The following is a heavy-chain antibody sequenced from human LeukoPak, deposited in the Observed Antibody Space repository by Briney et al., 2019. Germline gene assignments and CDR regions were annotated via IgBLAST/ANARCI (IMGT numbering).Heavy chain of an antibody. V-gene: IGHV4-34*01. J-gene: IGHJ4*02. D-gene: IGHD3-22*01. CDR1: GFTFSDYY. CDR2: INHSGST. Sequence: LRLSCAASGFTFSDYYMSWIRQPPGKGLEWIGEINHSGSTNYNPSLKSRVTISVDTSKNQFSLKLSSVTAADTAVYYCARAYYDSSGIIPFGDYWGQGTLVTVSS. CDR3: ARAYYDSSGIIPFGDY.